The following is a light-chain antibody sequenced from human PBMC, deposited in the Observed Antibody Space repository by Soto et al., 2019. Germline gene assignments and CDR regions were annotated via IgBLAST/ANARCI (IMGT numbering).Light chain of an antibody. J-gene: IGKJ5*01. Sequence: DIQMTQSPSSVSASVGGRVTITCRASQVISSWLAWYQQRPGKAPKLLIYAASSLQSGVPPRFSGSGSGTDFTLTISSLQPEDFATYYCQQANTFPYTFGQGTRLEIK. V-gene: IGKV1D-12*01. CDR3: QQANTFPYT. CDR1: QVISSW. CDR2: AAS.